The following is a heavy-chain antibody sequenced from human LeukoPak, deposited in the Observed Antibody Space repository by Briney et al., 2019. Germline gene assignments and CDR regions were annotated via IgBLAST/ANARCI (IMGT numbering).Heavy chain of an antibody. Sequence: GRSLRLSCAASGFTFSSYGMHWVPQAPGKGREWVAVIWYDGSNKNYADSVKGRFTISRDNSKNTLYLQMNSLRVEDTAVYYCAKDPHQRIAVAGYFDSWGEGTQVTVSS. J-gene: IGHJ4*02. CDR1: GFTFSSYG. CDR3: AKDPHQRIAVAGYFDS. V-gene: IGHV3-33*06. CDR2: IWYDGSNK. D-gene: IGHD6-19*01.